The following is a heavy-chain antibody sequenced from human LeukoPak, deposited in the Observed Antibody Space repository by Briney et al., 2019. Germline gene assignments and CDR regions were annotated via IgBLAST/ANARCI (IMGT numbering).Heavy chain of an antibody. CDR1: GYTFTSYG. CDR2: INPSGGST. Sequence: GASVKVSCKASGYTFTSYGISWVRQAPGQGLEWMGIINPSGGSTSYAQKFQGRVTMTRDTSTSTVYMELSSLRSEDTAVYYCARDQNWFDPWGQGTLVTVSS. CDR3: ARDQNWFDP. V-gene: IGHV1-46*01. J-gene: IGHJ5*02.